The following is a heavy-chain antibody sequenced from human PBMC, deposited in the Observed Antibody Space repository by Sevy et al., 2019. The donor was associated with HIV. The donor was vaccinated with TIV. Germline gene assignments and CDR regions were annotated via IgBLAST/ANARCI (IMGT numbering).Heavy chain of an antibody. V-gene: IGHV3-23*01. D-gene: IGHD1-26*01. CDR3: AKDTTRLIVGPTLDTFDV. CDR1: GFTFSSFA. Sequence: GGSLRLSCAASGFTFSSFAMTWVRQAPGKGLEWVSSISGSGATTYYADSVKGRFTISRDTSKNTLYVQMNSLTAEDTAVYYCAKDTTRLIVGPTLDTFDVWGRGTVVTVSS. CDR2: ISGSGATT. J-gene: IGHJ3*01.